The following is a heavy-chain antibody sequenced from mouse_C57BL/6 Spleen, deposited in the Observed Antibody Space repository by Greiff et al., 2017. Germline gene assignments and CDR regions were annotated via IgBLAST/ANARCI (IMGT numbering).Heavy chain of an antibody. CDR2: ISSGSSTI. V-gene: IGHV5-17*01. CDR1: GFTFSDYG. Sequence: EVMLVESGGGLVKPGGSLKLSCAASGFTFSDYGMHWVRQAPEKGLEWVAYISSGSSTIYYADTVKGRFTISRDNAKNTLFLQMTSLRSEDTAMYYCARSHKGGFAYWGQGTLVTVSA. J-gene: IGHJ3*01. CDR3: ARSHKGGFAY.